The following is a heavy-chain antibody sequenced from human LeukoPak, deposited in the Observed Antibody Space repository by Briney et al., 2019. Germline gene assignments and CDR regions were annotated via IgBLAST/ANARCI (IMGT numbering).Heavy chain of an antibody. CDR3: ARHFAFSYYDMDV. CDR2: IYYSGST. V-gene: IGHV4-59*08. J-gene: IGHJ6*03. CDR1: GGSISSYY. Sequence: KPSETLSLTCTVSGGSISSYYWSWIRQPPGKGLEWIGYIYYSGSTNYNPSLKSRVTISVDTSKNQFSLKLSSVTAADTAVYYCARHFAFSYYDMDVWGKGTTVTVSS.